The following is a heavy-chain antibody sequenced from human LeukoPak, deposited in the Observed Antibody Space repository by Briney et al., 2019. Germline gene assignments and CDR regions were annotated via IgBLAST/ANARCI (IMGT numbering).Heavy chain of an antibody. V-gene: IGHV4-38-2*02. CDR1: GYSISSGYY. D-gene: IGHD1-26*01. CDR3: ARDQRLNSGSYSLRDAFDI. Sequence: SETLSLTCAVSGYSISSGYYWGWIRQPPGKGLEWIGSIYHSGSTYYNPSLKSRVTISVDTSKNQFSLKLSSVTAADTAVYYCARDQRLNSGSYSLRDAFDIWGQGTMVTVSS. CDR2: IYHSGST. J-gene: IGHJ3*02.